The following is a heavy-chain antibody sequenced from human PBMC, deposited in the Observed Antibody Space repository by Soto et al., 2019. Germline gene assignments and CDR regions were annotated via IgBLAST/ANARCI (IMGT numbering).Heavy chain of an antibody. Sequence: EVQLVESGGGLVQPGGSLRLSCAASGFTFSGHWMSWVRQAPGKGLEWVANIKEDGSEKYYMDSVKGRFTISRDNAKNSLFLQMNSLRAEDTAVYYCVSLSRTPDALLSFGDQWGQGTLVTVSS. CDR2: IKEDGSEK. J-gene: IGHJ4*02. D-gene: IGHD3-10*01. CDR1: GFTFSGHW. CDR3: VSLSRTPDALLSFGDQ. V-gene: IGHV3-7*03.